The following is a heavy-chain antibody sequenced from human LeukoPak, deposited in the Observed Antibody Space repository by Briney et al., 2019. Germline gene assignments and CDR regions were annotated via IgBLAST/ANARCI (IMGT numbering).Heavy chain of an antibody. CDR2: ISYDGSNK. CDR3: AKDILPAAGSRGVAGLIDY. D-gene: IGHD6-13*01. J-gene: IGHJ4*02. CDR1: GFTFSSYG. V-gene: IGHV3-30*18. Sequence: PGGSLRLSCAASGFTFSSYGMHWVRQAPGKGLEWVAVISYDGSNKYYADSVKGRFTISRDNSKNTLYLQMNSLRAEDTAVYYCAKDILPAAGSRGVAGLIDYWGQGTLVTVSS.